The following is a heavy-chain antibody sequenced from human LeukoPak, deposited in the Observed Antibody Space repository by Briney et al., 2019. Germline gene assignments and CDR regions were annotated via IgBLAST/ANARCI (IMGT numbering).Heavy chain of an antibody. J-gene: IGHJ4*02. Sequence: GGSLRLSCAASGFTFSSYDMSWVRQAPGKGLEWVSAISGSGGSTYYADSVKGRFTVSRDNSKNTLYLQMNSLRAEDTAVYYCAQLDVGVTMVRGVTADFDYWGQGTLVTVSS. V-gene: IGHV3-23*01. CDR1: GFTFSSYD. D-gene: IGHD3-10*01. CDR2: ISGSGGST. CDR3: AQLDVGVTMVRGVTADFDY.